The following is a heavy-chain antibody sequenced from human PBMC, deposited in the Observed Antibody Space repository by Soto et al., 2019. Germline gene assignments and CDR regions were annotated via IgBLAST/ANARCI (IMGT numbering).Heavy chain of an antibody. CDR1: GFSLSTSGMC. Sequence: SGPTLVNPTQTLTLTCTFSGFSLSTSGMCVSWIRQPPGKALEWLALIDWDDDKYYSTSLKTRLTISKDTSKTQVVLTMTNMDHVDTATYYCARIRRWWGFFDYWGQGTLVTVSS. D-gene: IGHD2-21*01. CDR2: IDWDDDK. J-gene: IGHJ4*02. CDR3: ARIRRWWGFFDY. V-gene: IGHV2-70*01.